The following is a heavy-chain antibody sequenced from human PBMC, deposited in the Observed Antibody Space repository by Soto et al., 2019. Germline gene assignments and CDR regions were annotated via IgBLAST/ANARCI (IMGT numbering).Heavy chain of an antibody. J-gene: IGHJ4*02. CDR3: ARSNSGSYDY. CDR1: GSTFNTYA. V-gene: IGHV1-3*01. D-gene: IGHD1-26*01. Sequence: ASVKVSCKAYGSTFNTYAIRWVRQAPGQRLEWMGWINAANGNRKYSQKFQGRITVTRDTSASTAYMELSSLRSEDTAVYYCARSNSGSYDYWGQGTLVTVSS. CDR2: INAANGNR.